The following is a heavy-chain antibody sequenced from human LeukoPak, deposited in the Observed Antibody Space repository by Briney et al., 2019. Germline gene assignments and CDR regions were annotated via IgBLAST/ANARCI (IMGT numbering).Heavy chain of an antibody. Sequence: ASVKVSCKASGYTFTGYYMHWVRQAPGQGLEWMGWINPNSGGTNYAQKFQGRVTMTRDTSISTAYMELSSLRAEDTAVYYCAREIGFADYGDYGFDYWGQGTLVIVSS. V-gene: IGHV1-2*02. CDR1: GYTFTGYY. D-gene: IGHD4-17*01. CDR2: INPNSGGT. CDR3: AREIGFADYGDYGFDY. J-gene: IGHJ4*02.